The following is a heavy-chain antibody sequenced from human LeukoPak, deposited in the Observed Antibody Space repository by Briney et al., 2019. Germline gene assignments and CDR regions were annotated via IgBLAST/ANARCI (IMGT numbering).Heavy chain of an antibody. CDR3: AREQTGGSSYDFWSGYLNTGVSFDY. D-gene: IGHD3-3*01. CDR1: GYTFTSYG. Sequence: GASVKVSCKASGYTFTSYGISWVRQAPGQGLQWMGWISAYNGNTNYAQKLQGRVTMTTDTSTSTAYMELRSLRSDDTAVYYCAREQTGGSSYDFWSGYLNTGVSFDYWGQGTLVTVSS. V-gene: IGHV1-18*01. CDR2: ISAYNGNT. J-gene: IGHJ4*02.